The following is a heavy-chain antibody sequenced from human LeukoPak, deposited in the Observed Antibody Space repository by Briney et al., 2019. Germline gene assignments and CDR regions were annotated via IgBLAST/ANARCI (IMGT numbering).Heavy chain of an antibody. CDR1: GGTFSSYA. V-gene: IGHV1-69*05. J-gene: IGHJ5*02. Sequence: TGSSVKVSCKVSGGTFSSYAISWVRQAPGQGLEWMGGIIPIFGTANYAQKFQGRVTITTDESTSTAYMELSSLRSEDTAVYYCARELNSSGWSRDYWLDPWGQGTLVTLSS. CDR3: ARELNSSGWSRDYWLDP. CDR2: IIPIFGTA. D-gene: IGHD6-19*01.